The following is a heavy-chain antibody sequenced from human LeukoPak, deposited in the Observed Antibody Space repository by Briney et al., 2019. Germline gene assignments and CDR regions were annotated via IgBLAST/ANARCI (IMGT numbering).Heavy chain of an antibody. CDR1: GYTYSSKG. CDR3: ARDINAYGDSPSDY. J-gene: IGHJ4*02. Sequence: GASVKFSCKTSGYTYSSKGLTWVRQAPGQGLEWMGWLSVYNGNTKYAQKLQGRVTMTTDTSTTTAYMELRSLRSDDTAMYYCARDINAYGDSPSDYWGQGTLVTVSS. CDR2: LSVYNGNT. D-gene: IGHD4-17*01. V-gene: IGHV1-18*01.